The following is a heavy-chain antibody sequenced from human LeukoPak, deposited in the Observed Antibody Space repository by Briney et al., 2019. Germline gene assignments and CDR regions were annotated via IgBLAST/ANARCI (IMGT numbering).Heavy chain of an antibody. CDR1: GYTFTSNY. D-gene: IGHD6-13*01. CDR2: IYPRDGST. Sequence: ASVKVSCKASGYTFTSNYIHWVRQAPGQGLGWMGMIYPRDGSTSYAQKFQGRVTVTRDTSTSTVHMELSGLRSEDTAVYYCARDSSSIPTDYWGQGTLVTVSS. CDR3: ARDSSSIPTDY. V-gene: IGHV1-46*01. J-gene: IGHJ4*02.